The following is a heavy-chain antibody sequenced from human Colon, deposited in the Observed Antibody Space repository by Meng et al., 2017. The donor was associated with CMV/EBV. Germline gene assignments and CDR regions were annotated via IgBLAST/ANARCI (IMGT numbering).Heavy chain of an antibody. Sequence: ESLKISCTVSGGSVSSANSYWSWVRQPPGKGLEWIGYISYSGKTNYNPSLESRVTITGDTSKNQFSLKLNSVTAADTAFYYCARESMVAVSRYYFYLMDVWGQGATVTVSS. CDR3: ARESMVAVSRYYFYLMDV. CDR2: ISYSGKT. D-gene: IGHD2-15*01. V-gene: IGHV4-61*01. CDR1: GGSVSSANSY. J-gene: IGHJ6*02.